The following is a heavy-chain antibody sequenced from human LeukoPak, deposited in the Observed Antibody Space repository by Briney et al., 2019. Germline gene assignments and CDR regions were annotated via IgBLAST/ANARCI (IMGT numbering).Heavy chain of an antibody. D-gene: IGHD2-15*01. CDR3: VRDTSYCSGGRCFATYSFDY. CDR2: ISSTGGST. CDR1: GFSFSNYA. V-gene: IGHV3-64D*09. Sequence: GGSLRLSCSASGFSFSNYAMHWVRPAPGKGLECISTISSTGGSTYYADSVKGRFTISRDNSKNTLFLQMSSLRPEDTAVYYCVRDTSYCSGGRCFATYSFDYWGQGTRVTVSS. J-gene: IGHJ4*02.